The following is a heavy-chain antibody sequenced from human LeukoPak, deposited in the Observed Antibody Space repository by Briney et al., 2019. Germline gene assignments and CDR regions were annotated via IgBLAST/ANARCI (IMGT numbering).Heavy chain of an antibody. V-gene: IGHV1-69*06. D-gene: IGHD6-13*01. CDR1: GGTFSSYA. CDR3: ARAAAGTFYYYYYYMDV. J-gene: IGHJ6*03. Sequence: GASVKVSCKASGGTFSSYAISWVRQAPGQGLEWMGGIIPIFGTANYAQKFQGRVTITADKSTSTAYMELSSLRSEDTAVYYCARAAAGTFYYYYYYMDVWGKGTTVTVSS. CDR2: IIPIFGTA.